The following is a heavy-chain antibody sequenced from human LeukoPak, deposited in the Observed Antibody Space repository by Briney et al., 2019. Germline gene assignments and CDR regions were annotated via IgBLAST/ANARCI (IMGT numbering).Heavy chain of an antibody. CDR3: SASVDGGGIDY. CDR2: ISSSSSHT. J-gene: IGHJ4*02. CDR1: VFIYSDYY. D-gene: IGHD5-24*01. Sequence: GGSLRLSCGACVFIYSDYYLSWTRQAPGKGLEWVSYISSSSSHTNNADSVKGRFTISRDNAKKSLYLQMNSLRAEYVAVYYSSASVDGGGIDYWVQGTLVTVSS. V-gene: IGHV3-11*03.